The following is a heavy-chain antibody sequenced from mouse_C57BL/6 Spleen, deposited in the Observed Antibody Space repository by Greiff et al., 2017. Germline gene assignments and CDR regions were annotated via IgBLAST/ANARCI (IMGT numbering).Heavy chain of an antibody. D-gene: IGHD2-4*01. V-gene: IGHV1-74*01. CDR3: AIEGYDYDAWFAY. J-gene: IGHJ3*01. CDR1: GYTFTSYW. CDR2: IHPSDSDT. Sequence: VQLQQPGAELVKPGASVKVSCKASGYTFTSYWMHWVMQRPGQGLVWIGSIHPSDSDTNYNQKFKGKATLTVDKASSTGYMQLSRLKSEDSAVYCCAIEGYDYDAWFAYGGQGTLVTVSA.